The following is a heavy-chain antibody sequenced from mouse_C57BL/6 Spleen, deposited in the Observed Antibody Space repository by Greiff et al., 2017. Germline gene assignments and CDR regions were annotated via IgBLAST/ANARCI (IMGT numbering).Heavy chain of an antibody. V-gene: IGHV1-55*01. CDR3: ARDEKYYDYEFDY. CDR1: GYTFTSYW. CDR2: IYPGSGST. D-gene: IGHD2-4*01. J-gene: IGHJ2*01. Sequence: QVHVKQPGAELVKPGASVKMSCKASGYTFTSYWITWVKQRPGQGLEWIGDIYPGSGSTNYNEKFKSKATLTVDTSSSTAYMQLSSLTSEDSAVYYCARDEKYYDYEFDYWGQGTTLTVSS.